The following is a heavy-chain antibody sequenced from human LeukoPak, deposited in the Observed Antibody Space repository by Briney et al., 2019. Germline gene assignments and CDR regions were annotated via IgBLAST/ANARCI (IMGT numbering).Heavy chain of an antibody. CDR2: ISSSSSHI. CDR1: GFTFSSYS. Sequence: GGSLRLSCAASGFTFSSYSMNWVRQAPGKGLEWVSYISSSSSHIYYADSVKGRFTISRDNAKNSLYLQMNSLRAEDTALYYCAKDSGAFYDSSGIDYWGQGTLVTVSS. J-gene: IGHJ4*02. CDR3: AKDSGAFYDSSGIDY. V-gene: IGHV3-21*05. D-gene: IGHD3-22*01.